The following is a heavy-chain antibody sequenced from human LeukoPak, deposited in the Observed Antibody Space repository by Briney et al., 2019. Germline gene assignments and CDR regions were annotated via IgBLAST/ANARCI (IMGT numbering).Heavy chain of an antibody. J-gene: IGHJ4*02. V-gene: IGHV3-48*01. D-gene: IGHD4-17*01. Sequence: PGGSLRLSCAASGFTFSSYSMNWLRRARGKGLEWVSYIRSRSSTMYYADSVKGRFTISRDNAKNSLYLQMNSLRAEDTAVYYCARVYGDYSTGNFDYWGQGTLVTVSS. CDR1: GFTFSSYS. CDR3: ARVYGDYSTGNFDY. CDR2: IRSRSSTM.